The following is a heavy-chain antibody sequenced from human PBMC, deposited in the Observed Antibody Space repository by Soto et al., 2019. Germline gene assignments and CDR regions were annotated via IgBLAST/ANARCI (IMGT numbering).Heavy chain of an antibody. Sequence: KPSETLSLTCTVSGGSVISGGYYWSWIRHHPGKGLEWIGYIYYSGSTYYNPSLKSRVTISGDTSKNQFSLKLSSVTAADTAVYYCARDARYCSGGTCYSPVNWFDPWGQGTLVTVSS. CDR1: GGSVISGGYY. J-gene: IGHJ5*02. CDR2: IYYSGST. D-gene: IGHD2-15*01. V-gene: IGHV4-31*03. CDR3: ARDARYCSGGTCYSPVNWFDP.